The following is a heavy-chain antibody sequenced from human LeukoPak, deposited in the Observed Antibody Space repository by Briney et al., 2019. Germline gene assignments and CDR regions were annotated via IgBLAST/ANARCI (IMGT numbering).Heavy chain of an antibody. Sequence: ASVKVSCKASGYTFTGYYMHWVRQAPGQGLEWMGWINPNSGGTNYAQKFQGRVTMTRDTSISTAYMELSRLRSDDTAVYYCARKSYRCSSTSCGEGGSEYFQHWGQGTLVTVSS. J-gene: IGHJ1*01. CDR1: GYTFTGYY. CDR2: INPNSGGT. CDR3: ARKSYRCSSTSCGEGGSEYFQH. V-gene: IGHV1-2*02. D-gene: IGHD2-2*01.